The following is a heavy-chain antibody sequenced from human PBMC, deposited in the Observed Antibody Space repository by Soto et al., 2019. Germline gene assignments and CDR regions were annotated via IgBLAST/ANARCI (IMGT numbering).Heavy chain of an antibody. J-gene: IGHJ6*02. V-gene: IGHV3-30*18. CDR3: AKGREVGELYYGMNV. D-gene: IGHD3-16*01. CDR2: ISHGGNNK. Sequence: PGGSLRLSCAASGFAFSSYGMHWVRQAPGKGLEWVAVISHGGNNKYYADSVKGRFTISRDNSKNTLFLQMSSLGVEDTAVFYCAKGREVGELYYGMNVWGQGTTVTVSS. CDR1: GFAFSSYG.